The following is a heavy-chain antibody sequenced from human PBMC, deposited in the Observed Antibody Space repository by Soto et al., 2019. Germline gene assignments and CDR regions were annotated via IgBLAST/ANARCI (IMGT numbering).Heavy chain of an antibody. CDR2: IYYSGST. V-gene: IGHV4-61*01. CDR3: ARGPVVTPFVDY. J-gene: IGHJ4*02. Sequence: SETLSVTCTFSGGSVTIGNYYWSWIRQPPGKGLEWIGHIYYSGSTNYNPSLKSRVTISVDASKNQLSLKLSSVTAADTAIHYCARGPVVTPFVDYWGQGTLVTVSS. CDR1: GGSVTIGNYY. D-gene: IGHD2-21*02.